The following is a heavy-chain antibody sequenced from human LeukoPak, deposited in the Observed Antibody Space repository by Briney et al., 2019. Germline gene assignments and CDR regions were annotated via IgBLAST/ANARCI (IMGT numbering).Heavy chain of an antibody. J-gene: IGHJ4*02. D-gene: IGHD4-11*01. Sequence: GGSLRLSCAASGFSFSSYWMMWFRQAPGKGLEWVSGISWNSGSIGYADSVKGRFTISRDNAKNSLYLQMNSLRAEDTALYYCAKDGAAYSNFDYWGQGTLVTVFS. CDR1: GFSFSSYW. CDR3: AKDGAAYSNFDY. CDR2: ISWNSGSI. V-gene: IGHV3-9*01.